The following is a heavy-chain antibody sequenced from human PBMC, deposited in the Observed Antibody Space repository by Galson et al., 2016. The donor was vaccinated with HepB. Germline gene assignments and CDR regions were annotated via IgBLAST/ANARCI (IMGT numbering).Heavy chain of an antibody. D-gene: IGHD6-19*01. CDR1: GFTFRTYA. V-gene: IGHV4-59*01. CDR2: IYYSGNT. CDR3: AKDWGGAVAGP. J-gene: IGHJ5*02. Sequence: LRLSCAASGFTFRTYAMSWVRQAPGKGLEWIGYIYYSGNTYYNPSLQSRVTISVDVSKKQFSLRLSSVSAADTAVYYCAKDWGGAVAGPWGQGTLVTVSS.